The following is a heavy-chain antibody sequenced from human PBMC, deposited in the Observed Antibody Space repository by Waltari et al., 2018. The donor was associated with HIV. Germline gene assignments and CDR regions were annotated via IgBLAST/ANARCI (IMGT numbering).Heavy chain of an antibody. J-gene: IGHJ4*02. CDR2: IAYGGRKK. CDR1: GFTFSHYP. V-gene: IGHV3-30*04. Sequence: QVQPVESGGGVVQPRRSLRHPCAAAGFTFSHYPMHCVRQAPGKGLGWVAIIAYGGRKKYYADSVKGRFTISRDNSKNTVYLQMNSLRGEDTAVYYCARDGHFYDSRPLDYWGQGTLVTVSS. CDR3: ARDGHFYDSRPLDY. D-gene: IGHD3-22*01.